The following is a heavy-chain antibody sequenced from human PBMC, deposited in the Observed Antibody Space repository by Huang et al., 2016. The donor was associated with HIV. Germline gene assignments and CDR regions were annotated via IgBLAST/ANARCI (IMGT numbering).Heavy chain of an antibody. D-gene: IGHD3-22*01. CDR1: GLSISSYW. V-gene: IGHV3-74*01. J-gene: IGHJ4*02. CDR3: ARDPRIQSWLNFFDY. CDR2: INIDGSST. Sequence: EVQLVESGGGLVQPGGSLRLSCAASGLSISSYWMHWVRQAPGRGLVGVSRINIDGSSTSSAASVKCRFTISRYNAKNTLYLQMNSLRAEDTAVYYCARDPRIQSWLNFFDYWGQGTLVSVSS.